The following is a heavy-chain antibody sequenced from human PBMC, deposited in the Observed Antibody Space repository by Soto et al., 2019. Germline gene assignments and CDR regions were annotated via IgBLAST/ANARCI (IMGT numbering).Heavy chain of an antibody. CDR3: AREGRFSSGWYLDY. J-gene: IGHJ4*02. V-gene: IGHV4-31*03. CDR2: IYYSGST. CDR1: GGSISSGCYY. Sequence: PSESLSLTCTVSGGSISSGCYYWSWIRQHPGKGLEWIGYIYYSGSTYYNPSLKSRVTISVDTSKNQFSLKLSSVTAADTAVYYCAREGRFSSGWYLDYWGQGTLVTVSS. D-gene: IGHD6-19*01.